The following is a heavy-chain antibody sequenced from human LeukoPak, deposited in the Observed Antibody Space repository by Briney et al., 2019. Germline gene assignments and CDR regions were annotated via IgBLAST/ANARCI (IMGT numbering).Heavy chain of an antibody. CDR2: IYYSGST. Sequence: SETLSLTCTVSGGSISSYYWSWIRQPPGKGLEWIGYIYYSGSTNYNPSLKSRVTISVDTSKNQFSLELSSVTAADTAVYYCARNGDDSSGYGGDWFDPWGQGTLVTVSS. J-gene: IGHJ5*02. D-gene: IGHD3-22*01. V-gene: IGHV4-59*01. CDR3: ARNGDDSSGYGGDWFDP. CDR1: GGSISSYY.